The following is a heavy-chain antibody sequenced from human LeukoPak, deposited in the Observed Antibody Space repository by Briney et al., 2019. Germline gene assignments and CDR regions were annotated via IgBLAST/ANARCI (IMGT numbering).Heavy chain of an antibody. V-gene: IGHV4-59*01. Sequence: SETLSLTCTVSGGSISSYYWSWIRQPPGKGLEWIGYIYYSGSTNYNPSLKSRVTISVDTSKNQFSLKLSSVTAADTAVYYCARVQDDSSGYYGYWYFDLWGRGTLVIVSS. D-gene: IGHD3-22*01. CDR2: IYYSGST. CDR1: GGSISSYY. J-gene: IGHJ2*01. CDR3: ARVQDDSSGYYGYWYFDL.